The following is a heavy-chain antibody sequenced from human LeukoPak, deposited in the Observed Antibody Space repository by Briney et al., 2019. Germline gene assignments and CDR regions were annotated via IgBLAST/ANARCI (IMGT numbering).Heavy chain of an antibody. Sequence: GESLKISCKGSGSSFTSYWIGWVRQMPGKGLEWMGIIYPGDSDTRYSPSFQGQVTISADKSISAAYLQWSSLKASDTAMYYCARGYGSGSYSHPINWFDPWGQGTLVTVSS. J-gene: IGHJ5*02. V-gene: IGHV5-51*01. CDR3: ARGYGSGSYSHPINWFDP. CDR2: IYPGDSDT. CDR1: GSSFTSYW. D-gene: IGHD3-10*01.